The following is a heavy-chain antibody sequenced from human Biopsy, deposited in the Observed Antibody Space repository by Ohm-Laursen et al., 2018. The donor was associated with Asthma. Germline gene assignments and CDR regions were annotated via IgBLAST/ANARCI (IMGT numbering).Heavy chain of an antibody. CDR3: AKRRGYSDLTDFDH. V-gene: IGHV3-30*18. D-gene: IGHD3-3*01. Sequence: SLRLSCAASGFVFRSHAMHWVRQAPGKGLEWVAVVSYDGGVVHYADSMKGRITISRDNAKSTLYLQMNRLRTDDTAVYFCAKRRGYSDLTDFDHWGQGTLVTVSS. CDR1: GFVFRSHA. CDR2: VSYDGGVV. J-gene: IGHJ4*02.